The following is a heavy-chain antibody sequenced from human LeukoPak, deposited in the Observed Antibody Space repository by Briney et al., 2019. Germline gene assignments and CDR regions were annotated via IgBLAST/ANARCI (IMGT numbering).Heavy chain of an antibody. V-gene: IGHV1-69*13. CDR1: GGTFSSYA. Sequence: SVKVSCKASGGTFSSYAISWVRQAPGQGLEWMGGIIPIFGTANYAQKFQGRVTITADESTSTAYMELSSLRSEDTAVYYCARDRTSGSGSYYFGYYYYYYMDVWGKGTTVTISS. CDR2: IIPIFGTA. CDR3: ARDRTSGSGSYYFGYYYYYYMDV. J-gene: IGHJ6*03. D-gene: IGHD3-10*01.